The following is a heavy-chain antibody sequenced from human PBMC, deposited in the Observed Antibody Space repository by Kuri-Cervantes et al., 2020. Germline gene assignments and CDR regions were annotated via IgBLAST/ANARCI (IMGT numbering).Heavy chain of an antibody. D-gene: IGHD6-19*01. CDR1: GGSFSGYY. Sequence: SETLSLTCAVYGGSFSGYYWSWIRQPPGKGLEWIGEINQSGRTNYNPSLKSRVTISVDTSKNQFSLKLSSVTAADTAVYYCARDGQWLVRRYNFYMDVWGKGTTVTVSS. V-gene: IGHV4-34*01. J-gene: IGHJ6*03. CDR2: INQSGRT. CDR3: ARDGQWLVRRYNFYMDV.